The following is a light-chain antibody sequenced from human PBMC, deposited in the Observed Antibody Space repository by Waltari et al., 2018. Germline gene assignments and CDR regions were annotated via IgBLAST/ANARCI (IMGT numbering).Light chain of an antibody. Sequence: SSELTQDPAVSVALGQTVRITCQGDSLRRYYASWYQQRPGQAPVLVLYGQNNRPSGIPDRFSGSASGNTASLTITGTQAEDEADYYCHSRDTISTRVFGGGTRLT. CDR2: GQN. CDR1: SLRRYY. V-gene: IGLV3-19*01. CDR3: HSRDTISTRV. J-gene: IGLJ3*02.